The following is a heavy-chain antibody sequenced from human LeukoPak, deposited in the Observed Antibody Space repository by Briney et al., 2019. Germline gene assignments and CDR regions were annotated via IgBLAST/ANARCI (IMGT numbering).Heavy chain of an antibody. CDR3: AKVASNSGKGGAFDI. J-gene: IGHJ3*02. D-gene: IGHD6-19*01. V-gene: IGHV3-23*01. Sequence: GSLRLSCAASGFTFSNYAMSWVRQAPGKGLEWVSSISGYGGDTYYTDSVKGRLTISRDNSKNTLYLQMNSLRAENTAIYYCAKVASNSGKGGAFDIWGQGTMVIVSS. CDR1: GFTFSNYA. CDR2: ISGYGGDT.